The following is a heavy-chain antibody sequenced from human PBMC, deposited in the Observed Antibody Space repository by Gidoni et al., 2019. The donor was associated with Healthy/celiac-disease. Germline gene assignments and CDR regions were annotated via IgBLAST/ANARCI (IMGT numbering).Heavy chain of an antibody. CDR3: ARGRVPGRIARDAMGV. D-gene: IGHD3-3*01. CDR2: ISGSGDDT. Sequence: EVQLLESGGGLVQPGGSLRLSCAASVFSFRTYAMSWVRQAPGKGLEWVTGISGSGDDTFYADSVKARFSITRDNSKYMLYLQMNSLRAEDTAAYYGARGRVPGRIARDAMGVWGQGTTVTVPS. V-gene: IGHV3-23*01. CDR1: VFSFRTYA. J-gene: IGHJ6*02.